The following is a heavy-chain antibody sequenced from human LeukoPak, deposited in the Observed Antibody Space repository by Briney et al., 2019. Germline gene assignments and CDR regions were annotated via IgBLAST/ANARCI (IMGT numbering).Heavy chain of an antibody. Sequence: PGGSLRLSCAASGFSFSSYEMNWVRQAPGKGLEWVSYISSSSSTIYYADSVKGRFTISRDNAKNSLYLQMNSLRAEDTAVYYCASERFGELWGQGTLVTVSS. CDR1: GFSFSSYE. CDR3: ASERFGEL. V-gene: IGHV3-48*03. D-gene: IGHD3-10*01. CDR2: ISSSSSTI. J-gene: IGHJ4*02.